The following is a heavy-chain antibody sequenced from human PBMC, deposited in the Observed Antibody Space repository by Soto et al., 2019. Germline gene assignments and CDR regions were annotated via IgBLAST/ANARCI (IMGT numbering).Heavy chain of an antibody. V-gene: IGHV5-51*01. J-gene: IGHJ3*02. CDR1: GYSFTTYW. Sequence: GESLKISCKGSGYSFTTYWIGWVRQMPGKGLEWMGVTHPGDSDTRYSPSFQGQVTISADKSISTAADTAVYYCARVLRERESPYDAFDIWGQGTMVTVSS. CDR3: PYDAFDI. CDR2: THPGDSDT. D-gene: IGHD3-10*01.